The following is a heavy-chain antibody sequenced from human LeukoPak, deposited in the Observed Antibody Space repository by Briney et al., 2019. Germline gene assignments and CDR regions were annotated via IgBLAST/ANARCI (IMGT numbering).Heavy chain of an antibody. CDR2: ISNNGGYT. J-gene: IGHJ4*02. CDR3: AKQLGYCSDGSCYFPY. V-gene: IGHV3-23*01. D-gene: IGHD2-15*01. CDR1: GFTFSSSA. Sequence: GGSLRLSCAASGFTFSSSAMSWVRQAPGKGLEWVSAISNNGGYTYCVDSVQGRFTISRDNSKSTLCLQMNSLRAEDTAVYYCAKQLGYCSDGSCYFPYWGQGTLVTVSS.